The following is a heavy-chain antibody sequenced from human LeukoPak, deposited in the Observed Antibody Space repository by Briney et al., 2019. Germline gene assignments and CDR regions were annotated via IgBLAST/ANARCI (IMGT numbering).Heavy chain of an antibody. Sequence: GGSLRLSCEGSGYTFGSYAMHWVRQAPGKGLEYVAAISSDGRITYYANFVTGRFTISRDNSKNTLYLQMGSLRTEDMAVYYCARVSGWYWFDQWGQGTLVTVSS. CDR1: GYTFGSYA. D-gene: IGHD6-19*01. J-gene: IGHJ5*02. V-gene: IGHV3-64*01. CDR3: ARVSGWYWFDQ. CDR2: ISSDGRIT.